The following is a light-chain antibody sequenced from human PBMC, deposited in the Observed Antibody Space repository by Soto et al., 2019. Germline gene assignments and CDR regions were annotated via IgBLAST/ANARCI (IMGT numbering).Light chain of an antibody. J-gene: IGLJ2*01. CDR1: SSDVGTYNY. Sequence: QSALTQPRSVSGSPGQSVTISCTGTSSDVGTYNYVSWHQQHPGKAPKLMIYDVTKRPSGVPDRFSGSKSGNTASLTISGLQAEDEADYYCCSYAGSSTLVVFGGGTKLTVL. V-gene: IGLV2-11*01. CDR2: DVT. CDR3: CSYAGSSTLVV.